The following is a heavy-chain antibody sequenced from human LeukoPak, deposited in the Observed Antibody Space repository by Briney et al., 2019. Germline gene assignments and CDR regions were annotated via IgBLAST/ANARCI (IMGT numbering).Heavy chain of an antibody. D-gene: IGHD3-22*01. CDR3: ARGHYDSSTDAFDI. Sequence: GGSLRLSCAASGFTVSSNYMSWVRQAPGKGLEWVSVIYSGGSTYYADSVKGRFTISRDNSKNTLYLQMNSLRAEDTAVYYCARGHYDSSTDAFDIWGQGTMVTVSS. V-gene: IGHV3-53*01. CDR1: GFTVSSNY. CDR2: IYSGGST. J-gene: IGHJ3*02.